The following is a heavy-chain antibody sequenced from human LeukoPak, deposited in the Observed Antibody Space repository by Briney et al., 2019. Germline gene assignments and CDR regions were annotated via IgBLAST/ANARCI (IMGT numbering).Heavy chain of an antibody. V-gene: IGHV3-64D*06. CDR2: ISGSGNGFSI. Sequence: GGSLRLSCSASGFVFTIYTMYWVRQAPGKGPEYASTISGSGNGFSIYYADSVKGRFTISRDDSKSILYLQMNGLRSEDTAVYYCVKDFGRIRGTPDSWGQGTLVTVSS. CDR3: VKDFGRIRGTPDS. D-gene: IGHD1-26*01. CDR1: GFVFTIYT. J-gene: IGHJ4*02.